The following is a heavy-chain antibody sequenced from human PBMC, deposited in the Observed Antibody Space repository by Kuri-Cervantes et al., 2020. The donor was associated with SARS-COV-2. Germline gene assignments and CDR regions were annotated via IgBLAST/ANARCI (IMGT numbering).Heavy chain of an antibody. CDR1: GFTFSSYS. Sequence: GESLKISCAASGFTFSSYSMNWVRQAPGKGLEWVSYISSSSSTIYYADSVKGRFTISRDNAKNSLYLQMNSLRAEDTAVYYCARDSVGYDFWSGYSAGKQYYYYYYMDVWGKGTTVTVSS. J-gene: IGHJ6*03. CDR2: ISSSSSTI. CDR3: ARDSVGYDFWSGYSAGKQYYYYYYMDV. D-gene: IGHD3-3*01. V-gene: IGHV3-48*01.